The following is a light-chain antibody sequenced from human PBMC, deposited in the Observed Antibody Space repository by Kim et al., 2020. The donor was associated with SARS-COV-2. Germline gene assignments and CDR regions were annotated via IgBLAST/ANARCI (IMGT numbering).Light chain of an antibody. CDR1: SLRNYY. V-gene: IGLV3-19*01. CDR3: QSRDSGAKVI. CDR2: GRN. J-gene: IGLJ2*01. Sequence: SSELTQDPAVSVALGQTVRITCQGDSLRNYYATWYQQKPRQAPVLVMYGRNNRPSGIPDRLSGSTSGNTASLTISGAQAEDEADFYCQSRDSGAKVIFGGGTKVTVL.